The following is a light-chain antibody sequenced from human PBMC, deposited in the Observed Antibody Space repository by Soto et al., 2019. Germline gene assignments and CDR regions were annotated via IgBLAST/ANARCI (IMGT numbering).Light chain of an antibody. J-gene: IGKJ1*01. V-gene: IGKV3-11*01. CDR2: GAS. CDR1: QNVRTF. Sequence: VLTQSPATLSLYPGERATLSCRASQNVRTFLDWYQQKPGQAPRLLIYGASNRATGIPARFSGSGSGTDFTLTISSLEPEDFAVYYCQQHSHWPPWTFGQGTKVDIK. CDR3: QQHSHWPPWT.